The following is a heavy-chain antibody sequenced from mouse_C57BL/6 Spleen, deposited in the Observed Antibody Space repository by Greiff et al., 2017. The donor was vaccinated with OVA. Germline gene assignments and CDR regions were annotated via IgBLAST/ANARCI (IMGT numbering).Heavy chain of an antibody. CDR1: GYTFTSYG. J-gene: IGHJ4*01. V-gene: IGHV1-81*01. D-gene: IGHD1-1*01. CDR2: IYPRSGNT. CDR3: AMGNFITGVANPYCAIGY. Sequence: QVQLQQSGAELARPGASVKLSCKASGYTFTSYGISWVKQRTGQGLEWIGEIYPRSGNTYYNEKFKGKATLTADKSSSTAYMELRSLTSEDSAVYFCAMGNFITGVANPYCAIGYSGQGTSVTVSS.